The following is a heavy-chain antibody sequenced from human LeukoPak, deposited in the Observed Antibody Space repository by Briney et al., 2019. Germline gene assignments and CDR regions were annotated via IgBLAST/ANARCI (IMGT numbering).Heavy chain of an antibody. J-gene: IGHJ4*02. CDR2: VSGSGGST. CDR1: GFTFSSSA. D-gene: IGHD5-18*01. V-gene: IGHV3-23*01. Sequence: GGSKRLSCAASGFTFSSSAMSWVRQAPGKGLEWVSTVSGSGGSTYYADSVKGRFTISRDNSKNTLYLQMNSLRAEDTAVYYCAKAQLGRFDYWGQGTLLPVFS. CDR3: AKAQLGRFDY.